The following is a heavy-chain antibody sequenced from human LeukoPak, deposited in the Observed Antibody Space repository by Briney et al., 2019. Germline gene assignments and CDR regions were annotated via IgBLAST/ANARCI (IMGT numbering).Heavy chain of an antibody. CDR1: GFIFNDYW. J-gene: IGHJ4*02. CDR2: IKVDGIEK. V-gene: IGHV3-7*04. D-gene: IGHD6-19*01. Sequence: GGSLRLSCVASGFIFNDYWMSWVRQAPGKGPEWVANIKVDGIEKYYADSVKGRFTISRDNAKNSLYLQMNSLRAEDTAVYYCARDNAGSGWVYWGQGTLVTVSS. CDR3: ARDNAGSGWVY.